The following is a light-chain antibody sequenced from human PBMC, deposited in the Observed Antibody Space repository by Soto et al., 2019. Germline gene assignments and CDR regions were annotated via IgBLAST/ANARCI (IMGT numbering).Light chain of an antibody. Sequence: EIVMTQSPXALSVSPGETATLSCRASQSVSNNVAWYQQKPGQAPRLLILGASTRATGIPARFSGSGSGTEFTLSISSLQSEEFSVYYCKQYKEWPPFTFGQGTRLEIK. J-gene: IGKJ5*01. CDR3: KQYKEWPPFT. CDR2: GAS. CDR1: QSVSNN. V-gene: IGKV3-15*01.